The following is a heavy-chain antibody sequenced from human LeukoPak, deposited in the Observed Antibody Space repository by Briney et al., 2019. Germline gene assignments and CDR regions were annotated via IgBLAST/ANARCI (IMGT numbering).Heavy chain of an antibody. J-gene: IGHJ4*02. D-gene: IGHD2-21*02. CDR2: IHYGGTT. Sequence: SETLSLTCTVSGGSIGSGYYWAWIRQPPGKGLEWIGSIHYGGTTHYNPSLQSRITISADTSKNQFALDLRSVTAADTAVYYCTRDIGDFVSDFWGQGTLVTVSS. CDR1: GGSIGSGYY. V-gene: IGHV4-39*02. CDR3: TRDIGDFVSDF.